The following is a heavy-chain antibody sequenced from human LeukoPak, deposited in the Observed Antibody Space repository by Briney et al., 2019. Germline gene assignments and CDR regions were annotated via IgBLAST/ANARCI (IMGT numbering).Heavy chain of an antibody. V-gene: IGHV3-53*01. D-gene: IGHD3-22*01. CDR3: ARDLNYDSAY. CDR1: GFTVSSNY. J-gene: IGHJ4*02. Sequence: GGSLRLSCAASGFTVSSNYMSWVRQAPGKGREWVSVIYSGGTTSFPDSVKGRFTISRDNSKNTVYLQMNSLRAEDTAVYYCARDLNYDSAYWGQGTLVTVSS. CDR2: IYSGGTT.